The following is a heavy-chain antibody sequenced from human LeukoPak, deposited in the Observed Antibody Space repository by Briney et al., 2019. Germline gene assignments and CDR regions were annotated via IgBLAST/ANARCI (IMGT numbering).Heavy chain of an antibody. V-gene: IGHV3-23*01. Sequence: TGGSLRLSCAASGFTFSFFAMSWVRQAPGKGLQWVSSITSIGDGTYYADSVKGRFTISRDNSENMLYLQMNSLRVEDTAVYFCAKDRPNYYGSNGHYYRRDGDYWGQGTLVAVSS. CDR1: GFTFSFFA. CDR3: AKDRPNYYGSNGHYYRRDGDY. D-gene: IGHD3-22*01. CDR2: ITSIGDGT. J-gene: IGHJ4*02.